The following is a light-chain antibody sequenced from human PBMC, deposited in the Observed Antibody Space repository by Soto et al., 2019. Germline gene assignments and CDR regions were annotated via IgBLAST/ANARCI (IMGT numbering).Light chain of an antibody. V-gene: IGKV3-20*01. J-gene: IGKJ1*01. CDR1: QNIRSNY. CDR2: GAV. Sequence: EIVLTQSPGTLSLSPGQRATLSCRASQNIRSNYVAWFQQTPGQAPRLLIYGAVNKASGIPDRFSGSGSGTEFTLTISSLEPEDVVVYYCQQYHSPPLTFGQGTKVEIK. CDR3: QQYHSPPLT.